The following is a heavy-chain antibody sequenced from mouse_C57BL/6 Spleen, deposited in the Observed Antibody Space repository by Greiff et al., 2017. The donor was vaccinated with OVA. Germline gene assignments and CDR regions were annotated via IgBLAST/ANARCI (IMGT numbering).Heavy chain of an antibody. CDR1: GYTFTDYY. D-gene: IGHD3-1*01. CDR2: INPYNGGT. J-gene: IGHJ2*01. Sequence: EVQLQQSGPVLVKPGASVKMSCKASGYTFTDYYMNWVKQSHGKSLEWIGVINPYNGGTSYNQKFKGKATLTVDKSSSTAYMELNSLTSEDSAVYYCASGHSSGSYYFDYWGQGTTLTVSS. V-gene: IGHV1-19*01. CDR3: ASGHSSGSYYFDY.